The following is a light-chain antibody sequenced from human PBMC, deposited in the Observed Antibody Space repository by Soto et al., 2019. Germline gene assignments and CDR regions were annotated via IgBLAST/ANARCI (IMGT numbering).Light chain of an antibody. Sequence: DIQMTXXPSSLSASVGDRVTITCQASQDXXXXLNWYQQKPGKAPKLLIYDASNLETGVPSRFSGSGSGTDFTFTISSLQPEDIATYYCQQYDNLPLTFGGGTKVEIK. J-gene: IGKJ4*01. CDR3: QQYDNLPLT. CDR1: QDXXXX. V-gene: IGKV1-33*01. CDR2: DAS.